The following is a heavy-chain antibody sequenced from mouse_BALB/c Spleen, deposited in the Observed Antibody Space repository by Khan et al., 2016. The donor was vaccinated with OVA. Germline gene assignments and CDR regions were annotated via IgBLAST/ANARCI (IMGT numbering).Heavy chain of an antibody. J-gene: IGHJ2*01. Sequence: QVRLQQSGAELARPGASVKLSCKSSGYTFTSYWMQWVKQRPGQGLERIGTIYPGDGDTRYDQKFKGKATLTADKSSSTAYLQLSSLASEDSAVYFCASYRYDYFDYWGQGTTLTVSS. CDR3: ASYRYDYFDY. D-gene: IGHD2-14*01. V-gene: IGHV1-87*01. CDR2: IYPGDGDT. CDR1: GYTFTSYW.